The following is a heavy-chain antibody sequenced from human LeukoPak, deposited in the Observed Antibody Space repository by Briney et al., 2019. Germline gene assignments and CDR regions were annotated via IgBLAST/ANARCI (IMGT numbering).Heavy chain of an antibody. CDR3: AELGITMIGGV. CDR1: GFTFSSYA. CDR2: ISFDGSNK. D-gene: IGHD3-10*02. Sequence: GRSLRLSCAASGFTFSSYAMHWVRQAPGKGLEWVTIISFDGSNKYYADSVKGRFAISRDNAKNSLYLQMNSLRAEDTAVYYCAELGITMIGGVWGKGTTVTISS. V-gene: IGHV3-30*09. J-gene: IGHJ6*04.